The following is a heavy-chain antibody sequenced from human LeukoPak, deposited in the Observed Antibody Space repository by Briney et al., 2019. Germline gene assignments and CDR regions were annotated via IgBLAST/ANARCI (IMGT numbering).Heavy chain of an antibody. CDR1: GGSISSRSYY. D-gene: IGHD1-7*01. CDR3: VQNIPGTIEH. V-gene: IGHV4-39*01. Sequence: SETLSLTCTVSGGSISSRSYYWGWIRQPPGKGLECIGNIYSSGTTYYNPSLKSRVTISIDTSKSQFSLRLSSVTAADTAVYYCVQNIPGTIEHWGQGTLVTVSS. CDR2: IYSSGTT. J-gene: IGHJ1*01.